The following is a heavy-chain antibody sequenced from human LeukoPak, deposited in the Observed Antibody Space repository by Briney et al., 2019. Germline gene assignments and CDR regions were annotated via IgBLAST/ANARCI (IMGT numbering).Heavy chain of an antibody. CDR1: GGSISSYY. D-gene: IGHD5/OR15-5a*01. CDR3: ARSPPLVSTSDAFDI. V-gene: IGHV4-4*07. CDR2: IYTSGST. Sequence: SETLSLTCTVSGGSISSYYWSWIRQPAGKGLEWIGRIYTSGSTNYNPSLKGRVTISVDKSKNQFSLKLSSVTAADTAVYHCARSPPLVSTSDAFDIWGQGTMVTVSS. J-gene: IGHJ3*02.